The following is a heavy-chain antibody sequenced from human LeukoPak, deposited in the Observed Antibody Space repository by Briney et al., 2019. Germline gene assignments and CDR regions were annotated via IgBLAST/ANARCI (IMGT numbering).Heavy chain of an antibody. CDR3: AGPLGYSYGYGY. CDR1: GGSFSGYY. CDR2: INHSGST. V-gene: IGHV4-34*01. J-gene: IGHJ4*02. D-gene: IGHD5-18*01. Sequence: PSETLSLTCAVYGGSFSGYYWSWIRQPPGKGLEWIGEINHSGSTNYNPSLKSRVTISVDTSKNQFSLKLSSVTAADTAVYYCAGPLGYSYGYGYWGQGTLVTVSS.